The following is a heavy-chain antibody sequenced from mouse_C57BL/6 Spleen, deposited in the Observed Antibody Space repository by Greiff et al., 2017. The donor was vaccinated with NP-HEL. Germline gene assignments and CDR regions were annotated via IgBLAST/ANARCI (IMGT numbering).Heavy chain of an antibody. CDR1: GFTFSSYA. Sequence: EVKVEESGEGLVKPGGSLKLSCAASGFTFSSYAMSWVRQTPEKRLEWVAYISSGGDYIYYADTVKGRFTISRDNARNTLYLQMSSLKSEDTAMYYCTTTVGWYFDVWGTGTTVTVSS. J-gene: IGHJ1*03. D-gene: IGHD1-1*01. V-gene: IGHV5-9-1*02. CDR3: TTTVGWYFDV. CDR2: ISSGGDYI.